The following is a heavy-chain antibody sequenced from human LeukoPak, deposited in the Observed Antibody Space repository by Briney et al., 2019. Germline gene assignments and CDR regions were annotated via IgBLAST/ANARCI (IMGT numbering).Heavy chain of an antibody. CDR1: GFTFSSYS. Sequence: GGSLRLSCAASGFTFSSYSMNWVRQAPGKGLEWVSSISSSSSYIYYADSVKGRFTISRDNAKNSLYLQMNSLRAEDTAVYYCARGGGSYYFDYWGQGTLVTVSS. CDR3: ARGGGSYYFDY. V-gene: IGHV3-21*01. J-gene: IGHJ4*02. D-gene: IGHD1-26*01. CDR2: ISSSSSYI.